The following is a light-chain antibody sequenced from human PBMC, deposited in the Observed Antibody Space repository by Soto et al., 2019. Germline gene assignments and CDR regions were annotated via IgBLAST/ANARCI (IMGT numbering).Light chain of an antibody. V-gene: IGKV3-15*01. CDR2: GAF. CDR3: QQYKNWPMWT. CDR1: QSITRH. J-gene: IGKJ1*01. Sequence: EIVMTQSPATLSVSPGERATLSCRASQSITRHLAWYQQSPGQAPRLLIYGAFTRATGIPGRFSVTESGTEFTLTIHSLQSEDLAFYYCQQYKNWPMWTFRQGTKVDIK.